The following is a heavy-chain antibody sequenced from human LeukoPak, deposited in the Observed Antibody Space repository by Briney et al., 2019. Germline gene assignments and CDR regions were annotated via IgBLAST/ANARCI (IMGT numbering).Heavy chain of an antibody. V-gene: IGHV3-74*01. CDR1: GFTFSSYW. CDR3: ASIAAAGTHWFDP. D-gene: IGHD6-13*01. Sequence: GGSLRLSCAASGFTFSSYWMHWVRQAPGKGLVWVSRINSDGSSTSYADSVKGRFTIYRDNAKNTLYLQMNSLRAEDTAVYYCASIAAAGTHWFDPWGQGTLVTVSS. J-gene: IGHJ5*02. CDR2: INSDGSST.